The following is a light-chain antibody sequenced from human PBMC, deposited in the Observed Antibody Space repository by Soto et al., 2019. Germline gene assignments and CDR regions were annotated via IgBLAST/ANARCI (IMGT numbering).Light chain of an antibody. CDR1: QSVGSSH. CDR3: QQYGNPPWT. Sequence: TVLTQSPGTLSLSPGERATLSCRASQSVGSSHLAWYQQKPGQAPRLLIYDTFSRATGIPNRFSGSGSGTDFPLTISRLEPEDFAVYHCQQYGNPPWTFGQGTKLEIK. J-gene: IGKJ2*01. CDR2: DTF. V-gene: IGKV3-20*01.